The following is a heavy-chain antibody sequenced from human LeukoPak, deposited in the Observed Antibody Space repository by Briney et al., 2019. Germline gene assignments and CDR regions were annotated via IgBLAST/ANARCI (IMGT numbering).Heavy chain of an antibody. J-gene: IGHJ4*02. V-gene: IGHV3-48*03. CDR2: ISSSGSTI. CDR1: GFTLSSYE. CDR3: ARDRGGSSSWFRFDY. Sequence: GGSLRLSCAASGFTLSSYEMNWVRQAPGKGLEWVSYISSSGSTIYYADSVKGRFTISRDNAKNSMYLQMNSLRAEDTAVYYCARDRGGSSSWFRFDYWGQGTLVTVSS. D-gene: IGHD6-13*01.